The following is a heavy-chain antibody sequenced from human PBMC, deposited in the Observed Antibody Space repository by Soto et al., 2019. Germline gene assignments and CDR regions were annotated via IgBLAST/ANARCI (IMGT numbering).Heavy chain of an antibody. D-gene: IGHD3-10*01. CDR3: TTASWTGVYGMDV. CDR2: IKSKTDGGTT. J-gene: IGHJ6*02. V-gene: IGHV3-15*07. CDR1: GFTFSNAW. Sequence: GGSLRLSCVASGFTFSNAWMNWVRQAPGKGLEWVGRIKSKTDGGTTDYAAPVKGRFTISRDDSKNTLYLQMNSLKTEDTAVYYCTTASWTGVYGMDVWGQGTTVTVSS.